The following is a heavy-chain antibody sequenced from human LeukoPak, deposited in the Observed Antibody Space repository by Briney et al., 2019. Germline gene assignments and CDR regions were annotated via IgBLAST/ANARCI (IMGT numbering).Heavy chain of an antibody. CDR3: AKLSSYSSPSY. CDR2: VTGTGGST. D-gene: IGHD6-6*01. V-gene: IGHV3-23*01. Sequence: PGGSLRLSCAASGSTFTTYAMSWVRQAPGKGLEWVSAVTGTGGSTYYADSVKGRFTISRDNSKNTVYLQMNRLKTEDTAVYYCAKLSSYSSPSYWGQGTLVSVSS. CDR1: GSTFTTYA. J-gene: IGHJ4*02.